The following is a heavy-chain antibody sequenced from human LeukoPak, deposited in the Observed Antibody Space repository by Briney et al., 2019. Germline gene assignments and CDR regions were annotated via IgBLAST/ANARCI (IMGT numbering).Heavy chain of an antibody. CDR3: AREDWARYYFDY. CDR1: GGSISSSSYY. J-gene: IGHJ4*02. D-gene: IGHD3/OR15-3a*01. Sequence: SETLSLTCTVSGGSISSSSYYWSWIRQPAGKGLEWIGRIYASGTTNYSPSLKSRVTMSLDTSKNKFSLKLSSVTAADTAVYFCAREDWARYYFDYWGQGILVTVSS. CDR2: IYASGTT. V-gene: IGHV4-61*02.